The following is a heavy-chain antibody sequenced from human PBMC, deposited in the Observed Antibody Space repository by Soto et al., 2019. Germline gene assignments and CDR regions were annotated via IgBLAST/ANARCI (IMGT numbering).Heavy chain of an antibody. Sequence: QITLKESGPTLVKPTQTLTLTCTFSGFSLSTSGLGVGWIRQPPGKALEWLGIIYWYDDKPYSPSLRSKFTINKDTSKNQVFLTMTNMDPVDTATYYCAQEYKNIWFHEGFDIWGQGTMVTVSS. D-gene: IGHD6-6*01. CDR2: IYWYDDK. CDR3: AQEYKNIWFHEGFDI. J-gene: IGHJ3*02. V-gene: IGHV2-5*01. CDR1: GFSLSTSGLG.